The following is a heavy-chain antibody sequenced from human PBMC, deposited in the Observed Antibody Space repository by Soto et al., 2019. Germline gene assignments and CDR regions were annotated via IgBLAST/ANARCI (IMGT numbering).Heavy chain of an antibody. J-gene: IGHJ4*02. Sequence: ASVNSSCKASGYAFTSYAIHRERQAPGQGLEWMGWISAYNGNTDYAQKFQGRVTMTRNTSMSTAYMELSSLRSEDTAVNYCARDRGSSSSPNDYWGQGTLVTVSS. CDR1: GYAFTSYA. CDR2: ISAYNGNT. CDR3: ARDRGSSSSPNDY. D-gene: IGHD6-6*01. V-gene: IGHV1-3*01.